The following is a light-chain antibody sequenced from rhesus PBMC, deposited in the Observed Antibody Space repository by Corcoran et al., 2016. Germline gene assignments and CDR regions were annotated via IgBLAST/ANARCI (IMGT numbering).Light chain of an antibody. Sequence: QAALTQPPSVSGSPEQSVTISCPGTSSDIGGYTYVSWYQQHPGKAPKLMIYDVSKRPSGVSDRFSGSNSGNTASLTISGLQAEDEADYYCSSYAGSNTFIFGAGTRLTVL. CDR1: SSDIGGYTY. CDR2: DVS. J-gene: IGLJ1*01. V-gene: IGLV2-23*01. CDR3: SSYAGSNTFI.